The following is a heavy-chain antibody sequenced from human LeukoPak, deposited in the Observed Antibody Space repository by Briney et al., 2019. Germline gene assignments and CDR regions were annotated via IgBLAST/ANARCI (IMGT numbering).Heavy chain of an antibody. CDR2: INSDGSST. V-gene: IGHV3-74*01. CDR1: GFTFSSYW. Sequence: GGSLRLSCAASGFTFSSYWMHWVRHAPGKGLVWVSRINSDGSSTSYADSVKGRFTISRDDAKNTLYLQMNSLRAEDTAVYYCARGDYYDSSGYSYYYYGMDVWGQGTTVTVSS. D-gene: IGHD3-22*01. J-gene: IGHJ6*02. CDR3: ARGDYYDSSGYSYYYYGMDV.